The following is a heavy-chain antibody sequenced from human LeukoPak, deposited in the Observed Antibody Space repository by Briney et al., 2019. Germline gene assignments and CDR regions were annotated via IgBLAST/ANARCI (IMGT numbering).Heavy chain of an antibody. V-gene: IGHV3-30*04. D-gene: IGHD2-15*01. Sequence: GRSLRLSCAASGFTFSSYATHWVRQAPVKGLEWVAVISYDGSNKYYADSVKGRFTISRDNSKNTLYLQMNSLRAEDTAVYYCARDFPYCSGGSCWGYFDYWGQGTLVTVSS. CDR3: ARDFPYCSGGSCWGYFDY. CDR2: ISYDGSNK. CDR1: GFTFSSYA. J-gene: IGHJ4*02.